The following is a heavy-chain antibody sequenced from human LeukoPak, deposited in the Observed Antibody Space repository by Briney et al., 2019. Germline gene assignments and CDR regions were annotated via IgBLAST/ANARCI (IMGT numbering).Heavy chain of an antibody. CDR3: AKAYYDILTGHRVHRLDV. Sequence: GGSLRLSCAASGFTFSSYGMSWVRQAPGKGLEWVSAISGSGGSTYYADSVKGRFTISRDNSKNTLYLQMNSLRAEDTDVYYCAKAYYDILTGHRVHRLDVWGQRTTVTLSS. V-gene: IGHV3-23*01. CDR1: GFTFSSYG. J-gene: IGHJ6*02. D-gene: IGHD3-9*01. CDR2: ISGSGGST.